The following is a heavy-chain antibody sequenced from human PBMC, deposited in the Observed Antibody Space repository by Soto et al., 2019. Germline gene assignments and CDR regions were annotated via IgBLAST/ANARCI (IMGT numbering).Heavy chain of an antibody. CDR2: MNPNSGNT. J-gene: IGHJ5*02. V-gene: IGHV1-8*01. D-gene: IGHD6-13*01. CDR3: ARERSAAGTGWFDP. CDR1: GYTFTSYD. Sequence: ASVKVSCKASGYTFTSYDINWVRQATGQGLEWMGWMNPNSGNTDYAQKFQGRVTMTRNTSISTAYMEPSSLRSEDTAVYYCARERSAAGTGWFDPWGQGTLVTVS.